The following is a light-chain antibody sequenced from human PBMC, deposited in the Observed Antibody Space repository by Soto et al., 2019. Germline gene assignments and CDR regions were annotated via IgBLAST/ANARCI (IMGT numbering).Light chain of an antibody. CDR2: KAS. V-gene: IGKV1-5*03. J-gene: IGKJ1*01. CDR3: QHYNSYSEA. Sequence: EIQVTQSTSTLSASVGDRVGITWVASQSISSWLAWYQQKPGKAPKLLIYKASTLKSGVPSRFSGSGSGTEFTLTISSLQPDDFATYYCQHYNSYSEAFGQGTKVDI. CDR1: QSISSW.